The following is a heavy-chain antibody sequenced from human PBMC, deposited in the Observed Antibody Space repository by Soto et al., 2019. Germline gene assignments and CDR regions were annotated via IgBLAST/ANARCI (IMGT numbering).Heavy chain of an antibody. V-gene: IGHV3-21*01. CDR3: ARGVDYYDSSGYPNWFDP. CDR2: ISSSSSYI. CDR1: GFTFSSYS. Sequence: GGSLRLCCAASGFTFSSYSMNWVRQAPGKGLEWVSSISSSSSYIYYADSVKGRFTISRDNAKNSLYLQMNSLRAEDTAVYYCARGVDYYDSSGYPNWFDPWGQGTLVTVSS. D-gene: IGHD3-22*01. J-gene: IGHJ5*02.